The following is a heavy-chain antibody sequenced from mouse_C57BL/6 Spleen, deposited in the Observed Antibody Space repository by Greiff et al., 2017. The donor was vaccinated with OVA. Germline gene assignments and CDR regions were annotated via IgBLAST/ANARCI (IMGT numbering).Heavy chain of an antibody. CDR2: IDPSDSYT. CDR1: GYTFTSYW. J-gene: IGHJ4*01. CDR3: ARGNSSGYMDY. Sequence: QVQLQQPGAELVMPGASVKLSCKASGYTFTSYWMHWVKQRPGQGLEWIGEIDPSDSYTNYNQKFKGKSTLTVDKSSSTAYMQLSSLTSEDSAVYYCARGNSSGYMDYWGQGTSVTVSS. D-gene: IGHD3-2*02. V-gene: IGHV1-69*01.